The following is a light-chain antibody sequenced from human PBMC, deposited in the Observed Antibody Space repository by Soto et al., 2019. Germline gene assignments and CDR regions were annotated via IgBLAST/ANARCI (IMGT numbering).Light chain of an antibody. V-gene: IGKV3-15*01. CDR3: QLYKDWPTT. CDR2: GAS. J-gene: IGKJ1*01. Sequence: EILMTQSPATLSVSPGERATLSCRASQSVSSNLAWYQQKPGQAPRLLVYGASTRATGIPARFSGSGAGTDFTLTITSLQSEDFGVYFCQLYKDWPTTFRQGTKVDIK. CDR1: QSVSSN.